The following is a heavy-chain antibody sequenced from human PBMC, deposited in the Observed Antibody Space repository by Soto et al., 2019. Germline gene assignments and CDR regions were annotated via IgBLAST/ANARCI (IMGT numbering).Heavy chain of an antibody. CDR3: STYYYGSGNDY. CDR2: IKQDGSEK. V-gene: IGHV3-7*01. D-gene: IGHD3-10*01. J-gene: IGHJ4*02. Sequence: EVQLVESGGGLVQPGGSLRLSCAASGFTFSSYWMSWVRQAPGKGLEWVANIKQDGSEKYYVDSVKGRFTISRDNAKNSLYLQMNSLRAEDTAVYYCSTYYYGSGNDYWGQGTLVTVSS. CDR1: GFTFSSYW.